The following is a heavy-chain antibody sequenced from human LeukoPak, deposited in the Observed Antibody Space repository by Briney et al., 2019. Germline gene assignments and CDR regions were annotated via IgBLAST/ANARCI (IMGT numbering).Heavy chain of an antibody. CDR3: ARRLREFDY. CDR1: GGSISSSSYY. J-gene: IGHJ4*02. CDR2: IYYSGST. Sequence: PSETLSLTCTVSGGSISSSSYYWGWIRQPPGKGLEWIGSIYYSGSTYYNPSLKSRVTISVDTSNNQFSLKLSSVTAADTAVYYCARRLREFDYWGQGTLVTVSS. V-gene: IGHV4-39*01. D-gene: IGHD5-12*01.